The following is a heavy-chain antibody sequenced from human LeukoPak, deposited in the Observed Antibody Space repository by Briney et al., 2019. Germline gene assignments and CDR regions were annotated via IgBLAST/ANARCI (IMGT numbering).Heavy chain of an antibody. Sequence: GGSLRLSCTASGFTFSGYSMNWIRQAPGKGLEWVSSFGTRSTSIYHAGSVKGRFTISRDNSKNTLYLQMNSLRAEDTAVYYCARGHYYDSSGYFDYWGQGTLVTVSS. D-gene: IGHD3-22*01. J-gene: IGHJ4*02. V-gene: IGHV3-21*01. CDR3: ARGHYYDSSGYFDY. CDR1: GFTFSGYS. CDR2: FGTRSTSI.